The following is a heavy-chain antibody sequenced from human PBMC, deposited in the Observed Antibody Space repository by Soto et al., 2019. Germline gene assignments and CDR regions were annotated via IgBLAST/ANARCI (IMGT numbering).Heavy chain of an antibody. Sequence: EVQLVESGGGLVKPGGSLRLSCAASGFTFSTYNMNWVRQAPGKGLEWVSSISSSSNYIYYADSVQGRFTMSRDNARSSRGLQSNSLRAVDTAVYSCARAEKGATALDFWGQGTLGTVSS. CDR1: GFTFSTYN. CDR3: ARAEKGATALDF. V-gene: IGHV3-21*01. J-gene: IGHJ4*02. CDR2: ISSSSNYI.